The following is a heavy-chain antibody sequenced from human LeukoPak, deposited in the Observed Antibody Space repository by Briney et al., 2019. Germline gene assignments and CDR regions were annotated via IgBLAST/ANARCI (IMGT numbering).Heavy chain of an antibody. CDR1: GFTFSSYW. D-gene: IGHD6-19*01. J-gene: IGHJ4*02. V-gene: IGHV3-7*01. CDR3: ARTLNSSGWRHFDY. Sequence: PGGSLRLSCAASGFTFSSYWMNWVRQAPGKGLEWVANIKQDGSEKYYVDSVKGRFTISRDNAKNSLYLQMNSLRAEDTAVYYCARTLNSSGWRHFDYWGQGTLVTVSS. CDR2: IKQDGSEK.